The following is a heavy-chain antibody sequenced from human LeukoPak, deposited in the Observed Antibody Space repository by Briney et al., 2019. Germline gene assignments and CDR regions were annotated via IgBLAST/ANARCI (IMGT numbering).Heavy chain of an antibody. D-gene: IGHD3-10*01. V-gene: IGHV4-34*01. CDR2: INHTGST. Sequence: PSETLSLACAVYGGSFSGYYWSWIRQPPGKGLEWIGEINHTGSTNYNPSLKSRVTMSLDTSKNEFSLKVTSVTAADTAVYYCARGNYGSVAWGQGTLVTVSS. CDR1: GGSFSGYY. CDR3: ARGNYGSVA. J-gene: IGHJ5*02.